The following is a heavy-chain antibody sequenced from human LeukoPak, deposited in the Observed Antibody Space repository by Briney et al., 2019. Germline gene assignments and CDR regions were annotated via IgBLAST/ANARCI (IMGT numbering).Heavy chain of an antibody. CDR2: ISPSGSTI. J-gene: IGHJ3*02. CDR1: GFTFCTYT. D-gene: IGHD3-22*01. V-gene: IGHV3-48*03. CDR3: AREVYDSSGYGYYRPAFDI. Sequence: GGSLRLSCADSGFTFCTYTMSWVRQAPGKGLEWVSYISPSGSTIHYADSVKGRFSISRDNAKNSLYLQMNSLRAEDTAVYYCAREVYDSSGYGYYRPAFDIWGQGTMVTVSS.